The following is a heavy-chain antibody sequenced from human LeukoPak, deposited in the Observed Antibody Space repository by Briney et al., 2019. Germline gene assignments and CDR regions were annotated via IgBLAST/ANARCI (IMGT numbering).Heavy chain of an antibody. CDR3: AREGYYGSGSPPSLYFDY. V-gene: IGHV3-30-3*01. CDR2: TSSDLNVK. D-gene: IGHD3-10*01. J-gene: IGHJ4*02. Sequence: GGSLRLSCAASGFTFRNYAIHWVRQAPGKGLEWVAVTSSDLNVKLYADSVKGRFTISRDNSRSTLYLQMNSLRPEDTAIYYCAREGYYGSGSPPSLYFDYWGQGTLVAVSS. CDR1: GFTFRNYA.